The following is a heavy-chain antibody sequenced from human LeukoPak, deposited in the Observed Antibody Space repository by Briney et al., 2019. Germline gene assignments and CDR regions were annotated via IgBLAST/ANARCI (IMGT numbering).Heavy chain of an antibody. V-gene: IGHV3-33*06. J-gene: IGHJ4*02. D-gene: IGHD6-13*01. Sequence: GGSLRLSCAASGFTFSSYGMHWVRQAPGKGLEWVAVIWYDGSNKYYADSVKGRFTTSRDNSKNTLYLQMNSLRAEDTAVYYCAKSLWQQLIQRTTLDNWGQGTLVTVSS. CDR2: IWYDGSNK. CDR1: GFTFSSYG. CDR3: AKSLWQQLIQRTTLDN.